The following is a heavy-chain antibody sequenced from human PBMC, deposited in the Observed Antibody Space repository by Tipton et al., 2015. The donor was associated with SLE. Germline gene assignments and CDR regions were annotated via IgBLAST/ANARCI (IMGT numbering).Heavy chain of an antibody. CDR2: IRSTTDGVTT. CDR1: ESTINSIY. V-gene: IGHV3-15*01. Sequence: SLRLSCSASESTINSIYMNWVRQAPGKGLEWVGRIRSTTDGVTTDFAAPVKGRFSISRDDSKNTVYLQMNSLKTEDTAVYYCTTSYDIYYYSGLDVWGHGTTVTVSS. CDR3: TTSYDIYYYSGLDV. D-gene: IGHD3-9*01. J-gene: IGHJ6*02.